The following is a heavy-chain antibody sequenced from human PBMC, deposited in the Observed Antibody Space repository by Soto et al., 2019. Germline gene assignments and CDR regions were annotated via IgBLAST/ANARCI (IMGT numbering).Heavy chain of an antibody. CDR3: AKGFWSGYPLYYYDY. J-gene: IGHJ4*02. V-gene: IGHV3-30*18. Sequence: GGSLRLSCAASGFTFSSYGMHWVRQAPGKGLEWVAVISYDGSNKYYADSVKGRFTISRDNSKNTLYLQMNSLRAEDTAVYYCAKGFWSGYPLYYYDYWGQGTLVTVSS. D-gene: IGHD3-3*01. CDR2: ISYDGSNK. CDR1: GFTFSSYG.